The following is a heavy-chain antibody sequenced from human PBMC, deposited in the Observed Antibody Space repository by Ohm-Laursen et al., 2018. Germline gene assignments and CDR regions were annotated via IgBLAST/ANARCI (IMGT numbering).Heavy chain of an antibody. J-gene: IGHJ4*02. V-gene: IGHV3-23*01. CDR2: ISGSGGST. D-gene: IGHD1-26*01. CDR3: AASVAGAVTYFDY. Sequence: SLRLSCAASGFTFSSYAMSWVRQAPGKGLEWVSAISGSGGSTYYADSVKGRFTISRDNSKTTLYVQMNSLRAEDAAVYFCAASVAGAVTYFDYWGQGTLVTVSS. CDR1: GFTFSSYA.